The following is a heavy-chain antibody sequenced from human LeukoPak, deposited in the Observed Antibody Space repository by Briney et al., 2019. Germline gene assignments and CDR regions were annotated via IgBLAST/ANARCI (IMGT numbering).Heavy chain of an antibody. Sequence: SETLSLTCTVSGGSISSYYWSWIRQPPGKGLEWIGYIYYSGSTNYNPSLKSRVTISVDTSKNQFSLKLSSVTAADTAVYYCAREDDATFDYWGQGTLVTVSS. V-gene: IGHV4-59*12. D-gene: IGHD3-3*01. CDR1: GGSISSYY. J-gene: IGHJ4*02. CDR2: IYYSGST. CDR3: AREDDATFDY.